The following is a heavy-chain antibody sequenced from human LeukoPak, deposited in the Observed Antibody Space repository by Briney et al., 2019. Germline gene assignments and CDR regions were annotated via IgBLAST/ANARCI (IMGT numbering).Heavy chain of an antibody. CDR1: GFTFSSYG. Sequence: GGSLRLSCAASGFTFSSYGMSWVRQAPGKGLEWVSAISGSGGSTYYADSVKGRFTISRDNSKNTLYLQMNSLRAEDTAVYYYAKDEFLGGGIAAAGTPPKYFQHWGQGTLVTVSS. CDR2: ISGSGGST. CDR3: AKDEFLGGGIAAAGTPPKYFQH. J-gene: IGHJ1*01. V-gene: IGHV3-23*01. D-gene: IGHD6-13*01.